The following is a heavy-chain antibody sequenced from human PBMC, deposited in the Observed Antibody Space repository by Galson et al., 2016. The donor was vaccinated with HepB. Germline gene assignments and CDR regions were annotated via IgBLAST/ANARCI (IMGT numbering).Heavy chain of an antibody. CDR3: ARRSRDAYGSGSLDY. V-gene: IGHV4-59*08. CDR1: GGSMTRYY. CDR2: IYYSGAT. J-gene: IGHJ4*02. D-gene: IGHD3-10*01. Sequence: SETLSLTCAVSGGSMTRYYWTWIRQPPGKGLEFIGFIYYSGATNYNPSLKSRATIGEDTSKNRFSLRLGPVTASDTAVYFCARRSRDAYGSGSLDYWGQGMLVTGSS.